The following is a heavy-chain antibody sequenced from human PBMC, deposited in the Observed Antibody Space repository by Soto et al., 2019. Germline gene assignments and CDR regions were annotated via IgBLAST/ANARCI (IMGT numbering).Heavy chain of an antibody. CDR1: GYTFTSYG. D-gene: IGHD2-2*01. J-gene: IGHJ2*01. CDR2: ISAYNGNT. CDR3: AREYCSSTSCYVRYFDL. V-gene: IGHV1-18*01. Sequence: QVQLVRSGAEVKKPGASVKVSCKASGYTFTSYGISWVRQAPGQGLEWMGWISAYNGNTNYAQKLQGRVTMTTDTSTSTAYMELRSLRSDDTAVYYCAREYCSSTSCYVRYFDLWGRGTLVTVSS.